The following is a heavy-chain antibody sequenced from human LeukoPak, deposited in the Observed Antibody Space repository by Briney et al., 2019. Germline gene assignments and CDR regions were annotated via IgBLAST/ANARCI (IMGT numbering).Heavy chain of an antibody. Sequence: GASVKVSCKASGYTFTSYAISWVRHAPAQGLDWMGWVSLYNPKTSYARKFQGRVTMTTDTSTSTAYMELRSLRSDYTAVYYFAGLGGAGDPSSAKYFQHWGQGTLLTVSS. CDR1: GYTFTSYA. CDR3: AGLGGAGDPSSAKYFQH. V-gene: IGHV1-18*01. CDR2: VSLYNPKT. D-gene: IGHD2-21*02. J-gene: IGHJ1*01.